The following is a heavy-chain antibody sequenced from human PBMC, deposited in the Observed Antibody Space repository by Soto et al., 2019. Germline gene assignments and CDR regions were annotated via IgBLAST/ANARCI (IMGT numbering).Heavy chain of an antibody. J-gene: IGHJ6*02. CDR2: IIPIFGTA. D-gene: IGHD6-13*01. CDR3: AGSHSSSYYYYYHGMDV. V-gene: IGHV1-69*13. CDR1: GGTFSSYA. Sequence: GASVKVSCKASGGTFSSYAISWVRQAPGQGLEWMGGIIPIFGTANYAQKFQGRVTITADESTSTAYMELSSLRSEDTAVYYCAGSHSSSYYYYYHGMDVWGQGTTVTVSS.